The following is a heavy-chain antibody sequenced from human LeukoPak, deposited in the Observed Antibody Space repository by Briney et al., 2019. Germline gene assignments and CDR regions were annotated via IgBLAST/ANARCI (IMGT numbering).Heavy chain of an antibody. CDR1: GGSISSTSYY. V-gene: IGHV4-39*07. J-gene: IGHJ4*02. CDR3: ARAGTISVFDY. CDR2: IYYTGTT. Sequence: SETLSLTCNVSGGSISSTSYYWGWIRQPPGKGLEWLGNIYYTGTTYYNPSLKSRVTISVDRSKNQFSLKLSSVTAADTAAYYCARAGTISVFDYWGQGTLVTVSS. D-gene: IGHD3-3*01.